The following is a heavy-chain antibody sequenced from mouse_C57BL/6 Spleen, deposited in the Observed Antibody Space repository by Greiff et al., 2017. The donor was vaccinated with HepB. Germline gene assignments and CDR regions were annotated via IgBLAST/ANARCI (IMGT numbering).Heavy chain of an antibody. J-gene: IGHJ2*01. CDR3: ARDRHVDY. V-gene: IGHV5-4*01. CDR2: ISDGGSYT. Sequence: EVQLVESGGGLVKPGGSLKLSCAASGFTFSSYAMSWVRQTPEKRLEWVATISDGGSYTYYPDNVKGRFTISRDNAKNNLYLQMSHLKSEDTAMYYCARDRHVDYWGQGTTLTVSS. CDR1: GFTFSSYA.